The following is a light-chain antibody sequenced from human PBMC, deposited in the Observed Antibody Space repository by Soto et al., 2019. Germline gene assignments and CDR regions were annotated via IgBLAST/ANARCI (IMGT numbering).Light chain of an antibody. V-gene: IGLV2-14*01. CDR3: TSYTSSSSLDV. Sequence: QSVLTQPASVSGSPGQSITISCTGTSRDVGGYNYVSWYQQHPGKAPKLMIYEVSNRPLGVSNRFSGSKSGNTASLTISGLLAEDEADYYCTSYTSSSSLDVFGTGTKLTVL. CDR2: EVS. J-gene: IGLJ1*01. CDR1: SRDVGGYNY.